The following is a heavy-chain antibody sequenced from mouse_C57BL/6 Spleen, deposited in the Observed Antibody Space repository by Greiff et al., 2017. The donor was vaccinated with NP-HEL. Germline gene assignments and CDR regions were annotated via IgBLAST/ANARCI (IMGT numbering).Heavy chain of an antibody. Sequence: EVKLMESGPGLVKPSQSLSLSCSVTGYSFTSGYYWYWIRQFPGNKLEWMGFIRYDGSNNYNPSLKNPISITRDTSKNQCFLKLNSVTTEDTATYYCATYDGNYGAMDYWGQGTPVTVSS. D-gene: IGHD2-3*01. CDR1: GYSFTSGYY. V-gene: IGHV3-6*01. CDR2: IRYDGSN. J-gene: IGHJ4*01. CDR3: ATYDGNYGAMDY.